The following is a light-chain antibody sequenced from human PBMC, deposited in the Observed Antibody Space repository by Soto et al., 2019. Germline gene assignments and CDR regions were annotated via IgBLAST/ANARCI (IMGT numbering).Light chain of an antibody. CDR2: DVS. CDR3: SSYTGSSTS. CDR1: RSDIGSYNL. V-gene: IGLV2-14*02. J-gene: IGLJ3*02. Sequence: QSALTQPASVSGSPGQSITISCTGTRSDIGSYNLVSWYQQHPGKAPKLIIYDVSFRPSGISDRFSGSKSGNTASLTISGLQADDEADYFCSSYTGSSTSFGGGTKLTVL.